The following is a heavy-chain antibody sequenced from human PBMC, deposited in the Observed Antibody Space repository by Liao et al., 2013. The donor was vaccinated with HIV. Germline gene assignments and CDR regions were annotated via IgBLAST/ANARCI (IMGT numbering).Heavy chain of an antibody. J-gene: IGHJ3*02. CDR1: GASLSSDGYS. CDR3: AKDQGYGGEEAFDI. D-gene: IGHD4-23*01. Sequence: QLQLQESGSGLVKPSQTLSLTCAVSGASLSSDGYSWSWIRQPPGKGLEWIGYIHHSGSTYYNPSLKSRVTISLDRSKNQFSLKLRSVTAADTAVYYCAKDQGYGGEEAFDIWGQGTLVTVSS. CDR2: IHHSGST. V-gene: IGHV4-30-2*01.